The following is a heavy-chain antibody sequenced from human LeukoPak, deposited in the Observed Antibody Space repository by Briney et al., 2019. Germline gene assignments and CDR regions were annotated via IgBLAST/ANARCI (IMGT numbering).Heavy chain of an antibody. CDR1: GFTFSGYS. CDR3: ARDLSSSSWFRRGAFDY. V-gene: IGHV3-21*01. D-gene: IGHD6-13*01. CDR2: ISSSSSYI. J-gene: IGHJ4*02. Sequence: GGSLRLSCAASGFTFSGYSMNGVRQAPGKGLEWVSSISSSSSYIYYADSVKGRFTISRDNAKNSLYLQMNSLRAEDTAVYYCARDLSSSSWFRRGAFDYWGQGTLVTVSS.